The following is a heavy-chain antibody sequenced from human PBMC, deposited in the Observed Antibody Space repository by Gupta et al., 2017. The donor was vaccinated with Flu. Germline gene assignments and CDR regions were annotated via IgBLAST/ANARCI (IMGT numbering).Heavy chain of an antibody. CDR3: AHSRGPYYYDSSGYSRGAFDI. CDR2: IYWDDDK. CDR1: GFSLSTSGVG. J-gene: IGHJ3*02. Sequence: QITLKESGPTLVKPTQTLTLTCTFSGFSLSTSGVGVGWIRQPPGKALEWLALIYWDDDKRYSPSLKSRLTITKDTSKNQVVLTMTNMDPVDTATYYCAHSRGPYYYDSSGYSRGAFDIWGQGTMVTVSS. V-gene: IGHV2-5*02. D-gene: IGHD3-22*01.